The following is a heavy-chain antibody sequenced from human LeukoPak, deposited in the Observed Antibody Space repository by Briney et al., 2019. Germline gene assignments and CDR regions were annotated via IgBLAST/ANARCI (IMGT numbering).Heavy chain of an antibody. Sequence: PGGSLRLSCAASGFTFSSYAMSWVRQAPGKGLEWVSAISGSGGSTYYADSVKGRFTISRDNSKNTLYLQMNSLRAEDTAVYYCAKSLVQSLRFLEWLLLGDYWGQGTLVTVSS. CDR2: ISGSGGST. CDR1: GFTFSSYA. D-gene: IGHD3-3*01. V-gene: IGHV3-23*01. J-gene: IGHJ4*02. CDR3: AKSLVQSLRFLEWLLLGDY.